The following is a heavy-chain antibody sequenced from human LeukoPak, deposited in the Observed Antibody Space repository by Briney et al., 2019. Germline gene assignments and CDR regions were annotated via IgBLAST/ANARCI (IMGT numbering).Heavy chain of an antibody. D-gene: IGHD3-22*01. Sequence: ASVKVSCKASGGTFSSYAISWVRQAPGQGLEWMGGIIPIFGPANYAQKFQGRVTITADESTSTAYMELSSLRSEDTAVYYCARDSGPYYYDSSGFRAFDIWGQGTMVTVSS. V-gene: IGHV1-69*13. J-gene: IGHJ3*02. CDR2: IIPIFGPA. CDR1: GGTFSSYA. CDR3: ARDSGPYYYDSSGFRAFDI.